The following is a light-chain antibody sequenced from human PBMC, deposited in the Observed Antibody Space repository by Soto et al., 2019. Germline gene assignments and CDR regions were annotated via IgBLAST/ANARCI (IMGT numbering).Light chain of an antibody. V-gene: IGKV1-39*01. CDR1: QSISSY. J-gene: IGKJ1*01. Sequence: DIQMTQSPSSLSASVGDRVTITCRASQSISSYLNWYQQKPGKAPKLLIYAASSLQSEVPSRFSGSGPGTDFTLTISRLQPEDFATYCCRQNFSTLWTCGQGTKVEIK. CDR2: AAS. CDR3: RQNFSTLWT.